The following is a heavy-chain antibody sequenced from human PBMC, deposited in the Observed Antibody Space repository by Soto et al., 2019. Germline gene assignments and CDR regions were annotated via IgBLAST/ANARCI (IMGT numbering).Heavy chain of an antibody. Sequence: QVQLVQSGAEVKKPGASVKVSCKASGYTFTSYGISWVRQAPGQGLEWMGWISAYNGNTNYAQKLQGRVTMTTXXSXSXXYMELRSLRSDDTAVYYCAREGEWLVLYYYSGMDVWGQGTTVTVSS. CDR1: GYTFTSYG. V-gene: IGHV1-18*01. CDR3: AREGEWLVLYYYSGMDV. D-gene: IGHD6-19*01. J-gene: IGHJ6*02. CDR2: ISAYNGNT.